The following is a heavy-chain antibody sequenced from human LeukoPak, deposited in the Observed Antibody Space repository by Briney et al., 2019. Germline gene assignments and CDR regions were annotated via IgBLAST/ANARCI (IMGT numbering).Heavy chain of an antibody. CDR1: GYTFTGYY. J-gene: IGHJ5*02. V-gene: IGHV1-2*02. Sequence: ASVKVSCKASGYTFTGYYMHWVRQAPGQGLGWMGWINPNSGGTNYAQKFQGRVTMTRDTSISTAYMELSRLRSDDTAVYYCARDRDSRSWQYWFDPWGQGTLVTVSS. D-gene: IGHD6-13*01. CDR2: INPNSGGT. CDR3: ARDRDSRSWQYWFDP.